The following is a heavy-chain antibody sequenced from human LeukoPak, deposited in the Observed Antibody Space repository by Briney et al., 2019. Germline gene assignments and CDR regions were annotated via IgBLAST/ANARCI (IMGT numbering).Heavy chain of an antibody. Sequence: GGSLRLSCTASGFTFGDYAMSWVRQAPGKGLEWVGFIRSKAYGGTTEYAASVKGRFSISRDDSKSIACLQMNSLKTEDTDVYYCTRGRSKYYYDSSGYLDHWGQGTLVTVSS. V-gene: IGHV3-49*04. CDR1: GFTFGDYA. CDR2: IRSKAYGGTT. CDR3: TRGRSKYYYDSSGYLDH. D-gene: IGHD3-22*01. J-gene: IGHJ4*02.